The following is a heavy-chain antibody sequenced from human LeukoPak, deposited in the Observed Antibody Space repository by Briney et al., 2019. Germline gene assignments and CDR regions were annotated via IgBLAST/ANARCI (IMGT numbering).Heavy chain of an antibody. J-gene: IGHJ4*02. CDR1: GGSISSGGYY. CDR3: ARGPLMTTVATGRGLDY. D-gene: IGHD4-17*01. CDR2: ISSGGST. V-gene: IGHV4-61*02. Sequence: SETLSLTCTVSGGSISSGGYYWSWIRQPAGKGLEWIGRISSGGSTNYNPSLKSRVTMSVDTSKNQFSLNLSSVTAADTALFYCARGPLMTTVATGRGLDYWGQGTLVTVSS.